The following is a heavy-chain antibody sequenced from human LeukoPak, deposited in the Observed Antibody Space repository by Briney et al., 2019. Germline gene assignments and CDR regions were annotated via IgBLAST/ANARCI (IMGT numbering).Heavy chain of an antibody. CDR3: AREGRWLQLGGAFDI. Sequence: PGGSLRLSCEASGFTFSAYAMTWVRQAPGKGLEWVSSIGSDNKPHYSESVKGRFAISRDNSKNTLYLQMSSLRPEDTAVYYCAREGRWLQLGGAFDIWGQGTMVTVSS. CDR2: IGSDNKP. J-gene: IGHJ3*02. CDR1: GFTFSAYA. V-gene: IGHV3-23*01. D-gene: IGHD5-24*01.